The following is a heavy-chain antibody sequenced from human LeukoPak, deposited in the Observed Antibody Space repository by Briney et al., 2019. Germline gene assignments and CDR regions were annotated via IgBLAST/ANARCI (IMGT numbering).Heavy chain of an antibody. D-gene: IGHD6-6*01. V-gene: IGHV3-23*01. CDR3: AKHPRLVRYFDS. CDR1: GFTFSSYA. CDR2: ISGSGGST. J-gene: IGHJ4*02. Sequence: GGSLRLSCAAFGFTFSSYAMSWVRQGPGKGLERVSAISGSGGSTYYADSVKGRFTISRDNSKNTLYLQMSSLRAEDTARYYCAKHPRLVRYFDSWGQGTLVTVSS.